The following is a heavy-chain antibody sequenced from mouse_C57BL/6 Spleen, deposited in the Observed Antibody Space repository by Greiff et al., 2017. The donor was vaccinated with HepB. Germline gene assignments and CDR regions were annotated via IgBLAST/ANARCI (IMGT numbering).Heavy chain of an antibody. CDR3: ARRDDSSGFMDY. D-gene: IGHD3-2*02. CDR1: GFSLTSYG. J-gene: IGHJ4*01. V-gene: IGHV2-2*01. CDR2: IWSGGST. Sequence: VMLVESGPGLVQPSQSLSITCTVSGFSLTSYGVHWVRQSPGKGLEWLGVIWSGGSTDYNAAFISRLSISKDNSKSQVFFKMNSLQADDTAIYYCARRDDSSGFMDYWGQGTSVTVSS.